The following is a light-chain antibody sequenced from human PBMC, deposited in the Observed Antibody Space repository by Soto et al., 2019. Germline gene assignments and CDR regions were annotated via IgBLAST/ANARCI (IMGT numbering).Light chain of an antibody. CDR3: QHPGT. CDR1: QSISSW. CDR2: KAS. J-gene: IGKJ1*01. Sequence: DIQMTQSPSTLSASVGDSVTITCRASQSISSWLAWYQQKPGKAPKLLIYKASSLESGVPSRFSGSGSGTKFTLTISSLQPDDFATYYCQHPGTFGQGTKVEIK. V-gene: IGKV1-5*03.